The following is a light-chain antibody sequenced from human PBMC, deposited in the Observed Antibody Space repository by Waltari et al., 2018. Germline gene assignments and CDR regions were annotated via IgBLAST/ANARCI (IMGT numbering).Light chain of an antibody. J-gene: IGLJ2*01. CDR3: GTWDSSLSDVV. CDR2: DND. Sequence: QSVLMQPPSVSAAPGQKVTISCSGSNSNIGNKDVSWYQQFPGTAPKLLIYDNDKGPSGVPDRFYGSKSGTSATLGITGLHTGDEADYYCGTWDSSLSDVVFGGGTKLTVL. V-gene: IGLV1-51*01. CDR1: NSNIGNKD.